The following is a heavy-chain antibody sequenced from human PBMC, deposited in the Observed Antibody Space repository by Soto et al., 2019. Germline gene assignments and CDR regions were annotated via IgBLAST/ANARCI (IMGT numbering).Heavy chain of an antibody. CDR3: ARGGIAVAIPGYFYYYYGMDV. Sequence: SETLSLTCTVSGGSMSSSSYYWGWIRQPPGKGLEWIGSIYYSGSTYYNPSLKSRVTISVDTSKNQFSLKLSSVTAADTAVYYCARGGIAVAIPGYFYYYYGMDVWGQGTTVTV. CDR2: IYYSGST. CDR1: GGSMSSSSYY. V-gene: IGHV4-39*01. J-gene: IGHJ6*02. D-gene: IGHD6-19*01.